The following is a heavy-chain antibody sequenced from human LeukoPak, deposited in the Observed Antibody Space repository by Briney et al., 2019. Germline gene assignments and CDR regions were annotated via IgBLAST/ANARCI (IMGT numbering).Heavy chain of an antibody. CDR2: TYSGGRT. J-gene: IGHJ4*02. CDR1: GFTVSSNY. CDR3: ARVKGEGAHFDY. V-gene: IGHV3-53*01. D-gene: IGHD1-26*01. Sequence: GRSLRLSRAASGFTVSSNYMSWVRQAPGKGLEWVSVTYSGGRTYYADSVKGRFTISRDNSKNTLYLQMNSLRAEDTAFYHCARVKGEGAHFDYWGRGTLVTVSS.